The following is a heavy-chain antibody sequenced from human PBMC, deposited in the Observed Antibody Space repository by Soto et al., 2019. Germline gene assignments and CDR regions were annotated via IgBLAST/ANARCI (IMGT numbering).Heavy chain of an antibody. V-gene: IGHV4-39*01. D-gene: IGHD4-4*01. Sequence: PSETLSLTCTVSGGSISFSNYHWTWIRQSPGKGPEWIGSGTTYYNTSHRSRVTISVDTTQKQFSLDMHSVTAADSAVYYCATYSGDTGRFDYWGQGILVTVSS. CDR3: ATYSGDTGRFDY. CDR2: SGTT. J-gene: IGHJ4*02. CDR1: GGSISFSNYH.